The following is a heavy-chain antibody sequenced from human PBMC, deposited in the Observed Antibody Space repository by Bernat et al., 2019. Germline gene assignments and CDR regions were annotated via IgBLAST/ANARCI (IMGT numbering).Heavy chain of an antibody. J-gene: IGHJ3*02. Sequence: EVQLVESGGGLVQPGGSLRLSCAASGFTFSSYWMSWVRQAPGKGLEWVANIKQDGSEKYYVDSVKGRFTISRDNAKNSLYLQMNSLRAEDTAVYYCARPGAGGAVQGVIIFPGAFDIRGQGTMVTVSS. CDR1: GFTFSSYW. CDR2: IKQDGSEK. V-gene: IGHV3-7*01. D-gene: IGHD3-10*01. CDR3: ARPGAGGAVQGVIIFPGAFDI.